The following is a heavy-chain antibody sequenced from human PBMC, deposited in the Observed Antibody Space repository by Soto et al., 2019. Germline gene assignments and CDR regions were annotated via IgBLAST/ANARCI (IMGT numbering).Heavy chain of an antibody. CDR3: GRGSYSRSSNYGMDV. V-gene: IGHV3-13*01. CDR2: IGTAGDT. D-gene: IGHD6-6*01. CDR1: GFTFSSYD. Sequence: PGGALRLSCAASGFTFSSYDMHWVRQARGKGLEWVSAIGTAGDTYYRGSVKGRLTIAREKAKKSLYLHMNSLRAGETAVYYCGRGSYSRSSNYGMDVWGQGTTVTVSS. J-gene: IGHJ6*02.